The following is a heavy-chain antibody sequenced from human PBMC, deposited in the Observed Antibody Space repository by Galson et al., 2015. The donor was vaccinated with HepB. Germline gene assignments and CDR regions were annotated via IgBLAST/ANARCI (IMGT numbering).Heavy chain of an antibody. Sequence: SLRLSCAASGFTVSSNYMSWVRQAPGKGLEWVSVIYSGGSTYYADSVKGRFTISRDNSKNTLYLQMNSLRAEDTAVYYCAIESYGGNYYDSSGHIDYWGQGTLVTVSS. J-gene: IGHJ4*02. CDR1: GFTVSSNY. V-gene: IGHV3-66*02. CDR3: AIESYGGNYYDSSGHIDY. CDR2: IYSGGST. D-gene: IGHD3-22*01.